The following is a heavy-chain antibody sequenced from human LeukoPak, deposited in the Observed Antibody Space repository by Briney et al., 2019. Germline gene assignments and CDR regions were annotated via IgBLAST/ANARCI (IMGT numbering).Heavy chain of an antibody. V-gene: IGHV3-30*02. CDR2: VHYDGSRI. J-gene: IGHJ6*03. CDR1: GFTFSTYG. Sequence: GGSLRLSCAASGFTFSTYGIRWVRQTPGKGLEWVAYVHYDGSRIYYTDSVKGRFTISRDNSRHTAYLQMSSLTTDDTGVYYCAKDQVPMDVWGKGTTVTVSS. CDR3: AKDQVPMDV.